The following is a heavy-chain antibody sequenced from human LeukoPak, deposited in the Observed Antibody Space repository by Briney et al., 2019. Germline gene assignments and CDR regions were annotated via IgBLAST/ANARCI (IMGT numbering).Heavy chain of an antibody. CDR2: IEPAGSAT. CDR1: GFAFSSYW. D-gene: IGHD2-15*01. CDR3: GRFGYVSAVDT. V-gene: IGHV3-7*01. J-gene: IGHJ5*02. Sequence: GGSLRLSCGASGFAFSSYWMTWLRQAPGKGLEFVANIEPAGSATYYADSVKGRFTISRDNTKNLLYLQMNSLTAENSAVYHCGRFGYVSAVDTWGQGALVTVSS.